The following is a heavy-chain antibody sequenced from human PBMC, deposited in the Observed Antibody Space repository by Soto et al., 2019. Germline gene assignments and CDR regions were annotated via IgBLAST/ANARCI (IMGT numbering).Heavy chain of an antibody. J-gene: IGHJ5*02. CDR2: IIPIFGTA. CDR3: ARDSSTVPLYSSGSP. D-gene: IGHD3-22*01. CDR1: GCTFSSYA. Sequence: ASVKVSCKACGCTFSSYAISWVRQAPGQGLEWMGGIIPIFGTANYAQKFQGRVTITADESTSTAYMELSSLRSEDTAVYYCARDSSTVPLYSSGSPWGQGTLVIVSS. V-gene: IGHV1-69*13.